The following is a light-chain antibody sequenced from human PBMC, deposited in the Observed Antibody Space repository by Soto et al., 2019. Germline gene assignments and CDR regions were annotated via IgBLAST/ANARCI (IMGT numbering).Light chain of an antibody. J-gene: IGKJ1*01. Sequence: QMTQSPSSLSASVGEKIIITCRSSRDVGSYVSWYQQKPGQAPKLLIYAASNLYTGVPSRFSGSRSGTESTLTISSLQSDDFATYYCQQYNSYSWTFGQGTKVDIK. CDR2: AAS. CDR3: QQYNSYSWT. CDR1: RDVGSY. V-gene: IGKV1-17*01.